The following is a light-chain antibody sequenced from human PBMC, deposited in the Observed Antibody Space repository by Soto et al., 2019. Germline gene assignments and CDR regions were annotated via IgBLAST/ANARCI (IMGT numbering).Light chain of an antibody. CDR1: QYLLLNSNNKNY. Sequence: DIVMTQSPDSLAVSLCEIATINCKSIQYLLLNSNNKNYLAWYQQKPGQPPKLLIYWASTRESGVPDRFSGSGSGTDFTLTISSLQAEDVAVYYCQQYYSFPRTFGQGTKVDIK. V-gene: IGKV4-1*01. J-gene: IGKJ1*01. CDR2: WAS. CDR3: QQYYSFPRT.